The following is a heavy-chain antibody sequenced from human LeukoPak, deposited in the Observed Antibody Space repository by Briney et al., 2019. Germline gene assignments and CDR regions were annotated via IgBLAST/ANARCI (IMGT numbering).Heavy chain of an antibody. J-gene: IGHJ4*02. CDR3: AKTYYYDSSGYLD. V-gene: IGHV3-9*01. Sequence: GGSLRLSCAASGFTFYDYAMHWVRHAPGKGLEWVSGISWNSGSIGYADSVKGRFTISRDNAKNSLYLQMNSLRAEDTALYYCAKTYYYDSSGYLDWGQGTLVTVSS. D-gene: IGHD3-22*01. CDR2: ISWNSGSI. CDR1: GFTFYDYA.